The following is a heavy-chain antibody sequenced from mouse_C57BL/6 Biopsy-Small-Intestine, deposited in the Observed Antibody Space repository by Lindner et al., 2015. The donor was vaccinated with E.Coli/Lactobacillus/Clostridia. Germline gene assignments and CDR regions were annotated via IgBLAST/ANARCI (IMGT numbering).Heavy chain of an antibody. CDR2: MNPKNGST. CDR1: GCTFNNFE. D-gene: IGHD4-1*01. Sequence: SVKVSCKASGCTFNNFEINWVRQAPGQGLEWMGWMNPKNGSTGYAQKLQGRVNMTRDTSITTAYMELSSLRSDDTGVYFCARGLDLVNWGQGTLVTVSS. J-gene: IGHJ4*01. CDR3: ARGLDLVN. V-gene: IGHV1-84*02.